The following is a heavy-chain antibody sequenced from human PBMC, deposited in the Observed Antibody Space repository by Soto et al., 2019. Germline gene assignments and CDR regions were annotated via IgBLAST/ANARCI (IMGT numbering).Heavy chain of an antibody. V-gene: IGHV1-18*04. CDR1: GYTFTSYG. J-gene: IGHJ6*02. Sequence: ASVKVSCKASGYTFTSYGISWVRQAPGQGLEWMGWISAYNGNTNYAQKLQGRVTMTTDTSTSTAYMELRSLRSDDTAVYYCARDYEIVSQQQLGHYYYYYCMDVWGQGTTVTVSS. CDR3: ARDYEIVSQQQLGHYYYYYCMDV. CDR2: ISAYNGNT. D-gene: IGHD6-13*01.